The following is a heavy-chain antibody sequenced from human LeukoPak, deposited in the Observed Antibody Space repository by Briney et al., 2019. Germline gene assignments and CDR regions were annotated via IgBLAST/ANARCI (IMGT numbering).Heavy chain of an antibody. CDR1: GFTFSNYG. D-gene: IGHD6-13*01. J-gene: IGHJ4*02. CDR2: ISYDGSNK. V-gene: IGHV3-30*03. Sequence: GGSLRLSCAASGFTFSNYGMHWVRQAPGKGLEWVALISYDGSNKYYADSVKGRFTISRDNSKNTLYLQMNSLRAEDTAVYYCARGAAAGPKIFDYWGQGTLVTVSS. CDR3: ARGAAAGPKIFDY.